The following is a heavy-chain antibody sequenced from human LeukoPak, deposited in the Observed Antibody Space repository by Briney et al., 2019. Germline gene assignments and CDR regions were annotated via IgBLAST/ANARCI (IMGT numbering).Heavy chain of an antibody. V-gene: IGHV3-48*03. CDR1: GFTFSSYE. CDR3: ARETDSTLFDY. J-gene: IGHJ4*02. Sequence: GGSLRLSCAASGFTFSSYEMNWVRQAPGKGLEWVSYISSTGSTIYYADSVKGRFTVSRDNAKNSLYLQMSSLRAEDTAVYYCARETDSTLFDYWGQGTLVTVSS. D-gene: IGHD2-2*01. CDR2: ISSTGSTI.